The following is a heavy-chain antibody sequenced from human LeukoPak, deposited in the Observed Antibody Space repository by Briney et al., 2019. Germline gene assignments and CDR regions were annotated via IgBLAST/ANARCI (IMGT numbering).Heavy chain of an antibody. D-gene: IGHD6-13*01. Sequence: SQTLSLTCAISGDCVSSNSAAWNWTRHSPSRGLEWQVWTYYRAKWYNDYAVSVKSRITINPDTSKNQFSLQLNSVTAEDTAVYYCATSSSSWYFRFDPWGQGTLVTVSS. CDR2: TYYRAKWYN. CDR3: ATSSSSWYFRFDP. V-gene: IGHV6-1*01. J-gene: IGHJ5*02. CDR1: GDCVSSNSAA.